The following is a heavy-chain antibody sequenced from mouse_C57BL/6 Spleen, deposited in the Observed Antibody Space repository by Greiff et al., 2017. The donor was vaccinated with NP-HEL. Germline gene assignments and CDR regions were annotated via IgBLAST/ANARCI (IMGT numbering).Heavy chain of an antibody. D-gene: IGHD4-1*01. J-gene: IGHJ3*01. CDR3: ARPELGGLFAY. CDR1: GYTFTSYW. Sequence: QVHVKQPGAELVRPGSSVKLSCKASGYTFTSYWMDWVKQRPGQGLEWIGNIYPSDSETHYNQKFKDKATLTVDKSSSTAYMQLSSLTSEDSAVYYCARPELGGLFAYWGQGTLVTVSA. V-gene: IGHV1-61*01. CDR2: IYPSDSET.